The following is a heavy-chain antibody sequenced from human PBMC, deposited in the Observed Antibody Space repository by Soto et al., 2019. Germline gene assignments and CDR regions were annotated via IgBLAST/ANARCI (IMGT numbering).Heavy chain of an antibody. CDR3: ASWLIEADIGTYYSGMDV. D-gene: IGHD2-21*01. J-gene: IGHJ6*04. CDR1: GGAFSDYA. Sequence: QVQLVQSGAEVKKSGSSVKVSCKASGGAFSDYAFSWVRQAPGQGLEWLGGIMPIFRAPDYAQKFQGRVTITADEPTRTEYTGMRSLTSEDTPLYYCASWLIEADIGTYYSGMDVWGKGTTVTVPP. V-gene: IGHV1-69*12. CDR2: IMPIFRAP.